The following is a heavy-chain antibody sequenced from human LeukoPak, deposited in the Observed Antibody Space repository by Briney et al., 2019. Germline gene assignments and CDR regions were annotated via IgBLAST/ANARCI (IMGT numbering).Heavy chain of an antibody. J-gene: IGHJ4*02. Sequence: PGGSLRLSCAASGFTFSSYWMSWVRQARGKGLEWVANIKQDGSEKYYVDSVKGRFTISRDNAKNSLYLQINSLRDEDTAVYYCARICSSTDCLIPDWGQGTLVTVSS. D-gene: IGHD2-2*01. CDR2: IKQDGSEK. CDR3: ARICSSTDCLIPD. V-gene: IGHV3-7*01. CDR1: GFTFSSYW.